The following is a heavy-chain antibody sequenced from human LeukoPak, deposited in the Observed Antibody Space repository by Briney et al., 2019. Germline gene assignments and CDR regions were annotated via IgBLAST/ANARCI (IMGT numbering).Heavy chain of an antibody. V-gene: IGHV3-48*03. Sequence: GGSLRLSCAASGFTFSSYEMNWVRQAPGKGLEWVSYISSSGSTIYYADSVKGRFTISRDNAKNSLYLQMSSLRVEDTAVYYCARRGRAFDYWGQGTLVTVSS. J-gene: IGHJ4*02. CDR3: ARRGRAFDY. CDR2: ISSSGSTI. CDR1: GFTFSSYE.